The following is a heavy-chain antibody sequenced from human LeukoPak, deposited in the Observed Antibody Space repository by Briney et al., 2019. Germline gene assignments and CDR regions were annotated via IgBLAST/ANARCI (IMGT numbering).Heavy chain of an antibody. D-gene: IGHD4-11*01. CDR1: RFTFSSYG. CDR2: IRDDGSNK. V-gene: IGHV3-30*02. J-gene: IGHJ6*03. Sequence: GGSLRLSRAASRFTFSSYGMHWVREAPGKGLEWVTFIRDDGSNKYYVDSVKGRFIISRDNSKNTVYLQMRDLRGEDTAVYYCAKGGLQGFYYNYMDVWGKGTTVTVSS. CDR3: AKGGLQGFYYNYMDV.